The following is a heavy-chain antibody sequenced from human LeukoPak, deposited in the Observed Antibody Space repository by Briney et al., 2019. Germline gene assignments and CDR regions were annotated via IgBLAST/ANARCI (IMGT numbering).Heavy chain of an antibody. CDR2: MNPNSGNT. V-gene: IGHV1-8*01. CDR1: GYTFTSYD. J-gene: IGHJ5*02. CDR3: ARGPGEKQTEFDP. Sequence: ASVTVSCKASGYTFTSYDINWVRQAPGQGLEWMGWMNPNSGNTGYAQKFQGRVTITRNTSISTAYMELSSLRSEDTAVYYCARGPGEKQTEFDPWGQGTLVTVSS. D-gene: IGHD3-10*01.